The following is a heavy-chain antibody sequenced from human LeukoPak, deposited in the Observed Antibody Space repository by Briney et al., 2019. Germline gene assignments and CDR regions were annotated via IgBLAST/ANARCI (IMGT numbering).Heavy chain of an antibody. CDR2: IYYSGST. D-gene: IGHD2-2*01. CDR1: GGSISSGGYY. Sequence: KTSETLSLTCTVSGGSISSGGYYWRWIRQHPGKGLEWIGYIYYSGSTYYNPSLKSRVTISVDTSKNQFSLKLSSVTAADTAVYYCARACSSTSCSPYYYYGMDVWGQGTTVTVSS. J-gene: IGHJ6*02. CDR3: ARACSSTSCSPYYYYGMDV. V-gene: IGHV4-31*03.